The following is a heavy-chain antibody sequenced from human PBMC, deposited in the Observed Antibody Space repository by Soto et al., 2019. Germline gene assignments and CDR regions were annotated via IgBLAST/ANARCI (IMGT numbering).Heavy chain of an antibody. CDR1: GFTFSSYG. D-gene: IGHD4-17*01. CDR2: IWYDGSNK. Sequence: QVQLVESGGGVVQPGRSLRLSCAASGFTFSSYGMHLVRQAPGKGLEWVAVIWYDGSNKYYADSVKGRFTISRDHSQHTPDLQMNSLRAEDTAVYYFARRDGNSTDLDYWGQGSLVTVSS. V-gene: IGHV3-33*01. J-gene: IGHJ4*02. CDR3: ARRDGNSTDLDY.